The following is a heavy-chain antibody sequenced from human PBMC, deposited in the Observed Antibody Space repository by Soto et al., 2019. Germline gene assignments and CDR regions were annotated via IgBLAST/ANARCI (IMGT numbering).Heavy chain of an antibody. CDR1: GFTFSSYD. D-gene: IGHD6-13*01. CDR2: IGTAGDT. Sequence: EVQLVESGGGLVQPGGSLRLSCAASGFTFSSYDMHWVRQATGKGLEWVSAIGTAGDTYYPGSVKGRFTISRENAENSLYLQMNSLRAEDTAVYYCARGLGAAGVPRYYYYGMDVWGQGTTVTVSS. CDR3: ARGLGAAGVPRYYYYGMDV. J-gene: IGHJ6*02. V-gene: IGHV3-13*01.